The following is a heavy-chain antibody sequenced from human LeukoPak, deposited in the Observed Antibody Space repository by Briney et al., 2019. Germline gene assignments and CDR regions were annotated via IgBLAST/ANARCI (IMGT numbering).Heavy chain of an antibody. CDR1: GFTFSSYW. Sequence: GGSLRLSCAASGFTFSSYWMNWARQAPGKGLEWVANMNLDGSEKYYVDSVKGRFIISRDNAKNSLYLQMNSLTAEDTAIYYCARDDGFSCYSYWGQGTLVTVSS. D-gene: IGHD3/OR15-3a*01. V-gene: IGHV3-7*01. CDR2: MNLDGSEK. CDR3: ARDDGFSCYSY. J-gene: IGHJ4*02.